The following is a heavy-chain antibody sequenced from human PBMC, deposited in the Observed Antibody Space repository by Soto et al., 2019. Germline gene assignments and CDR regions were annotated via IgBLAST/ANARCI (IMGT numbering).Heavy chain of an antibody. Sequence: AGGSLRLSCAASGFTFSSYGMHWVRQAPGKGLEWVAVISYDGSNKYYADSVKGRFTISRDNSKNTLYLQMNSLRAEDTAVYYCAKIGVVITVSGYWGQGTLVTVSS. CDR1: GFTFSSYG. D-gene: IGHD3-3*01. CDR2: ISYDGSNK. J-gene: IGHJ4*02. V-gene: IGHV3-30*18. CDR3: AKIGVVITVSGY.